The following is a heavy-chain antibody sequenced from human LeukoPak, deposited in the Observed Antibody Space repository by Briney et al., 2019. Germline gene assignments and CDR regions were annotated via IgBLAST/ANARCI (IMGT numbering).Heavy chain of an antibody. CDR2: IYYSGST. J-gene: IGHJ5*02. CDR1: GGSISSSSYY. Sequence: PSETLSLTCTVSGGSISSSSYYWGWIRQPPGKGLEWIGSIYYSGSTYYNPSLKSRVTILVDTSKNQFSLKLSSVTAADTAVYYCARATPNYDFWSGYTDWFDPWGQGTLVTVSS. D-gene: IGHD3-3*01. V-gene: IGHV4-39*07. CDR3: ARATPNYDFWSGYTDWFDP.